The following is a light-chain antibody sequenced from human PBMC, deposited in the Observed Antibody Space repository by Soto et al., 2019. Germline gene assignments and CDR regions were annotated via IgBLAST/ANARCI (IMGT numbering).Light chain of an antibody. Sequence: EGVLTQSPGTLSLSPGERVTLSCRASQSVSSRYLAWYQQKPGQAPRLVIYGTSIRATGIPDRFSGSGSGTDFTLTISRLEPEDFAVYYFQQYGSSPLYTFGRGTKLEIK. CDR1: QSVSSRY. V-gene: IGKV3-20*01. J-gene: IGKJ2*01. CDR3: QQYGSSPLYT. CDR2: GTS.